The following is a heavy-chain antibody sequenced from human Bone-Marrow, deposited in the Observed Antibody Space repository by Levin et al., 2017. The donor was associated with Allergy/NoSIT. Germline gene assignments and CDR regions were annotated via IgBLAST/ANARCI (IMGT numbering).Heavy chain of an antibody. CDR2: ISPGGDE. D-gene: IGHD4-11*01. CDR1: GFIFRDYS. J-gene: IGHJ4*02. Sequence: GGSLRLSCVVSGFIFRDYSMLWVRRAPGKGLDWVALISPGGDEFYADSVKGRFSISRDNSQDTLYLQLNGLRSEDTATYYCASIQSAFSTAFDFWGQGSRVAVSS. CDR3: ASIQSAFSTAFDF. V-gene: IGHV3-30*03.